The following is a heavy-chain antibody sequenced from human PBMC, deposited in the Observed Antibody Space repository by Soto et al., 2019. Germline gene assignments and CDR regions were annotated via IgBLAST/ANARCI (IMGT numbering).Heavy chain of an antibody. CDR3: AQCRALGTGFGSGNYHGMDV. V-gene: IGHV3-23*01. CDR1: GFTFSSFA. J-gene: IGHJ6*02. Sequence: EEQLLESGGGLVQPGGSLRLSCETSGFTFSSFAMSWVRQAPGKGLEWVSSISGSGGATYYADSVRGRSTISRDNSKNTLFLQMGGLTADDTAVYYCAQCRALGTGFGSGNYHGMDVWGHGTTVTVSS. CDR2: ISGSGGAT. D-gene: IGHD5-18*01.